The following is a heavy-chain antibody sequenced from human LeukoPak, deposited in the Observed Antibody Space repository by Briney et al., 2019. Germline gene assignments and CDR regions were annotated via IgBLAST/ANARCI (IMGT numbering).Heavy chain of an antibody. CDR1: GLPFTTYA. CDR3: AKRWGSSWSTFDY. Sequence: PGGPWSLSVPAPGLPFTTYAWSGVRRAPGRGLGWVSTISIGGNSTYYTDSVKGRFTISRDNSKNTLYLQMNNLRAEDTALYYCAKRWGSSWSTFDYWGQGTLVTVSS. CDR2: ISIGGNST. V-gene: IGHV3-23*01. J-gene: IGHJ4*02. D-gene: IGHD6-13*01.